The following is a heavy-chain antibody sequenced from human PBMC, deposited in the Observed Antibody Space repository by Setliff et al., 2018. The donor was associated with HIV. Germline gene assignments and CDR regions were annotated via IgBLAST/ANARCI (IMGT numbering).Heavy chain of an antibody. J-gene: IGHJ4*02. Sequence: SVKVSCKTSGDAFNSNAISWVRQAPGQGLEWMGGILGIFGTTCYAQKFQGRVTITTDESTRTSYMELSSLRSEDTAVYYCARDRSYYPNYFDYWGQGTLVTVSS. D-gene: IGHD1-26*01. V-gene: IGHV1-69*05. CDR1: GDAFNSNA. CDR2: ILGIFGTT. CDR3: ARDRSYYPNYFDY.